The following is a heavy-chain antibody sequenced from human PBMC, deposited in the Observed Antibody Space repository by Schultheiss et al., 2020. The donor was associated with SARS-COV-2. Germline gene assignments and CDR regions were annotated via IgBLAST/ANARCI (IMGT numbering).Heavy chain of an antibody. CDR1: VFTFSSYS. CDR3: ARDGGSGTPGVYFDL. J-gene: IGHJ2*01. Sequence: GGSLRLSCSASVFTFSSYSMNWVRQAPDKGLEWVAVLWHDGSHEDYADSVKGRFTISRDNSKNTLYLQMNSLRAEDTAVFYCARDGGSGTPGVYFDLWGRGTLVTVSS. V-gene: IGHV3-33*08. CDR2: LWHDGSHE. D-gene: IGHD1-26*01.